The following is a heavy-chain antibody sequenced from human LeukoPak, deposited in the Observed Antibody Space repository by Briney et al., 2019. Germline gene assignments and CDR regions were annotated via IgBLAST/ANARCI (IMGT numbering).Heavy chain of an antibody. CDR1: GGSISSGSYY. CDR3: ARDLGYCSGGSCTHPASINWFDP. Sequence: PSETLSLTCTVSGGSISSGSYYWSWIRQPAGKGLEWIGRIYTSGSTNYNPSLKSRVTISVDTSKNQFSLKLSSVTAADTAVYYCARDLGYCSGGSCTHPASINWFDPWGQGTLVTVSS. J-gene: IGHJ5*02. CDR2: IYTSGST. V-gene: IGHV4-61*02. D-gene: IGHD2-15*01.